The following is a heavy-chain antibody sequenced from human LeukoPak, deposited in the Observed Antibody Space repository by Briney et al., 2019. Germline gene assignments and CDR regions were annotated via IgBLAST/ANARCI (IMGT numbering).Heavy chain of an antibody. Sequence: SQTLSLTCAISGDIFSSNSAAWNWIRQSPSRGLEWLGRTYYRSKLYNDYAVSVKSRITINPDTSKNQFSLQLNSVTPEDTAVYYCARGAPTAAAVAVDYWGQGTLVTVSS. D-gene: IGHD6-13*01. CDR2: TYYRSKLYN. CDR3: ARGAPTAAAVAVDY. V-gene: IGHV6-1*01. J-gene: IGHJ4*02. CDR1: GDIFSSNSAA.